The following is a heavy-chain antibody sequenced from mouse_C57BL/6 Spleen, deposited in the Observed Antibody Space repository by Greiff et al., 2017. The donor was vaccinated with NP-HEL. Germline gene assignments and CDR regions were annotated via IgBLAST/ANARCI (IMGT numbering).Heavy chain of an antibody. V-gene: IGHV1-69*01. CDR1: GYTFTSYW. CDR2: IDPSDSYT. CDR3: ASGDSFAY. Sequence: VQLQQPGAELVMPGASVKLSCKASGYTFTSYWMHWVKQRPGQGLEWIGEIDPSDSYTNYNQKFKGKSTLTVDKSSSTAYMQLSSLTSEDSAVYYCASGDSFAYWGQGTLVTVSA. J-gene: IGHJ3*01.